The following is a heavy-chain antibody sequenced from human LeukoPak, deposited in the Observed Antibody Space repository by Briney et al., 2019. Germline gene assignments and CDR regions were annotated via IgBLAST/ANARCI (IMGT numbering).Heavy chain of an antibody. J-gene: IGHJ4*02. D-gene: IGHD6-6*01. CDR3: ARQGEYSSSSSLDY. Sequence: GGSLRLSCAASGFTFSSYSMNWVRQAPGKGLEWVSSISSSSYIYYADSVKGRFTISRDNAKNSLYLQMNSLRAEDTAVYYCARQGEYSSSSSLDYWGQGTLVTVSS. V-gene: IGHV3-21*01. CDR1: GFTFSSYS. CDR2: ISSSSYI.